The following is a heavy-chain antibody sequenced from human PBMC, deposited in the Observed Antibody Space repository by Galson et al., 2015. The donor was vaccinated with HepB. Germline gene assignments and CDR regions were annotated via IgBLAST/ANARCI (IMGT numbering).Heavy chain of an antibody. J-gene: IGHJ4*02. V-gene: IGHV3-9*01. CDR1: GFTFHDYA. CDR3: AKDMLVGSGCFDY. CDR2: ISWNSGSM. D-gene: IGHD6-19*01. Sequence: SLRLSCAASGFTFHDYAMHWVRQVPGKGLEWISGISWNSGSMGYADSVKGRFTISRDNAKNSLYLQMNSLRPEDTALYYCAKDMLVGSGCFDYWGQGTLVTVSS.